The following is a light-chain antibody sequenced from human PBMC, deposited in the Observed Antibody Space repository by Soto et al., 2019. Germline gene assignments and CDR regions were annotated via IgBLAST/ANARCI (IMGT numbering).Light chain of an antibody. CDR2: GAS. CDR1: QSVSDN. V-gene: IGKV3D-15*01. CDR3: QQYNNWPLT. J-gene: IGKJ4*01. Sequence: EIVMTQSPVTLSVSPGERATLSCRASQSVSDNLAWYQQEPGQAPRLLFYGASTRATDIPVRFSGSGSGTEFTLTISSLQSEDFAVYYCQQYNNWPLTFGGGTKVDIK.